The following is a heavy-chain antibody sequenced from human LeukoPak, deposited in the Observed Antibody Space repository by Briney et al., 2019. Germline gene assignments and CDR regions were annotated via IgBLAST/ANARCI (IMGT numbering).Heavy chain of an antibody. D-gene: IGHD3-22*01. J-gene: IGHJ3*02. V-gene: IGHV4-59*08. Sequence: SETLSLTCTVSAGSIRSYHWNWIRQSPGRGLEWIGYIYYTGSTNYNPSLKSRVTISVDTSKNQFSLKLSSVTAADTAVYYCARLSYDSSGYYYAFDIWGQGTMVTVSS. CDR3: ARLSYDSSGYYYAFDI. CDR2: IYYTGST. CDR1: AGSIRSYH.